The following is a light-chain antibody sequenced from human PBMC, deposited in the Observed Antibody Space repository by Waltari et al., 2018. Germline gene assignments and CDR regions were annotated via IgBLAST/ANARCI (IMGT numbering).Light chain of an antibody. CDR3: SSYTSSSTRV. CDR1: SSDVGGYNY. CDR2: DVS. J-gene: IGLJ1*01. V-gene: IGLV2-14*03. Sequence: QSALTQPASVSGSPGQSITISCTGTSSDVGGYNYVSWYQQHPGKAPKLMIYDVSNRPYGVSRRFSVSEAGNPRSVTIDGLQAEDEADYYCSSYTSSSTRVFGTGTKVTVL.